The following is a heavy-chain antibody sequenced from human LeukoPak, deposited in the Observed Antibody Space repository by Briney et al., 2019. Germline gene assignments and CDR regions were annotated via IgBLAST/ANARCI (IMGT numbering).Heavy chain of an antibody. CDR1: GFTFSGYR. CDR3: ARGQYGSGKDI. V-gene: IGHV3-48*04. J-gene: IGHJ3*02. D-gene: IGHD3-10*01. Sequence: GSLRLSCAASGFTFSGYRMNWVRQAPGKGLEWVSYISSSSSTIYYADSVKGRFTISRDNAKNSLNLQMNSLRAEDTAVYYCARGQYGSGKDIWGQGTMVTVSS. CDR2: ISSSSSTI.